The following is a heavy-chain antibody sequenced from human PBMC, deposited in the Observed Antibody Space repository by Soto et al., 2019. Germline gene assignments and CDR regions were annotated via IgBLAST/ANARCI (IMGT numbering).Heavy chain of an antibody. CDR1: GFTFSSYA. CDR2: ISGSGGST. CDR3: AKGLLGYYYYYGMDV. J-gene: IGHJ6*02. V-gene: IGHV3-23*01. Sequence: GGSLRLSCAASGFTFSSYAMSWVRQGQGKGLEWVSAISGSGGSTYYADSVKGRFTISRDNSKNTLYLQMNSLRAEDTAVYYCAKGLLGYYYYYGMDVWGQGTTVTVSS. D-gene: IGHD3-10*01.